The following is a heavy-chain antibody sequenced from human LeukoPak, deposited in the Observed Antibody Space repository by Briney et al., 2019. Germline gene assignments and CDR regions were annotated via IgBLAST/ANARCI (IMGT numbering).Heavy chain of an antibody. D-gene: IGHD5-12*01. J-gene: IGHJ4*02. CDR1: GFTFDDYG. V-gene: IGHV3-20*03. Sequence: PGGSLRLSYAASGFTFDDYGMSWVRQAPGKGLEWVSGINWNGGSTGYADSVKGRFTISRDNAKNSLYLQMNSLRAEDTALYYCARGGSGYDSDRYFDYWGQGTLVTVSS. CDR3: ARGGSGYDSDRYFDY. CDR2: INWNGGST.